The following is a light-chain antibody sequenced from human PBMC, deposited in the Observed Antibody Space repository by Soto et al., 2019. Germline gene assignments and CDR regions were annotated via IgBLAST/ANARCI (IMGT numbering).Light chain of an antibody. V-gene: IGLV1-36*01. CDR1: NSNIGNKP. Sequence: QLVLTQPPSVSGAPRQRVTISCSGSNSNIGNKPVNWYQQLPGQAPKLLIYYDDLRPSGVSDRFSGSKSGTSASLTISGLQSEDEALYYCATWDDSLNTELFGGGTKVTVL. CDR2: YDD. J-gene: IGLJ2*01. CDR3: ATWDDSLNTEL.